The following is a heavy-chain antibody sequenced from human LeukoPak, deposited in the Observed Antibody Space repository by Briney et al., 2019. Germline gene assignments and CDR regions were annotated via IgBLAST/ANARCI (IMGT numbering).Heavy chain of an antibody. D-gene: IGHD6-13*01. CDR1: GGTFTNYA. J-gene: IGHJ6*03. CDR2: IIPIFGTA. CDR3: ARVIAAAGIPYYYMDV. Sequence: ASVKVSCKASGGTFTNYAINWVRQAPGQGLEWMGGIIPIFGTANYAQKFQGRVTITADKFTSTAYMELSSLRSEDTAVYYCARVIAAAGIPYYYMDVWGKGTTVTISS. V-gene: IGHV1-69*06.